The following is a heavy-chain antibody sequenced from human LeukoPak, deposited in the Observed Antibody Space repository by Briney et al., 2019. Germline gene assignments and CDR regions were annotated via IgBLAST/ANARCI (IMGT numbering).Heavy chain of an antibody. J-gene: IGHJ4*02. CDR2: IKSKTDGGTT. V-gene: IGHV3-15*01. Sequence: GGSLRLSCAASGFTFSNAWMNWVRQAPGKGLEWVGRIKSKTDGGTTDYAAPVKGRFTISRDDSKNTLYLQMNSPKTEDTAVYYCTTHYYDSSGYYFSFDYWGQGTLVTVSS. CDR1: GFTFSNAW. CDR3: TTHYYDSSGYYFSFDY. D-gene: IGHD3-22*01.